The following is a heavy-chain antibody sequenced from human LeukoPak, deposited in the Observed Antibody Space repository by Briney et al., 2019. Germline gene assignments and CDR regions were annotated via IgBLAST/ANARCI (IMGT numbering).Heavy chain of an antibody. J-gene: IGHJ5*02. CDR1: GYTFSGYY. D-gene: IGHD4-11*01. CDR3: ARGLPGGFDP. V-gene: IGHV1-2*02. Sequence: ASVKVSCKASGYTFSGYYIHWVRQAPGQGLEWMGWINPNSGGTNYARKFQGRVTMPRATSITTAYMELSRLTSDDTAVYYCARGLPGGFDPWGQGTLVTVSS. CDR2: INPNSGGT.